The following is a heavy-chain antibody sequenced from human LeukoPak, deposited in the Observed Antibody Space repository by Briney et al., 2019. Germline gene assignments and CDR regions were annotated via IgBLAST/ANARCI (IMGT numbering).Heavy chain of an antibody. Sequence: HTGGSLRLSCAASGFSLSTDAMSWVRQAPGKGLEWVSVSSGSEDSTHYADSVKGRFIMSRDKFENTIYLQMNSLRAEDTAVYYCMKDVMTGYSSGWYFGYWGQGTLVTVSS. J-gene: IGHJ4*02. CDR2: SSGSEDST. CDR1: GFSLSTDA. D-gene: IGHD6-19*01. V-gene: IGHV3-23*01. CDR3: MKDVMTGYSSGWYFGY.